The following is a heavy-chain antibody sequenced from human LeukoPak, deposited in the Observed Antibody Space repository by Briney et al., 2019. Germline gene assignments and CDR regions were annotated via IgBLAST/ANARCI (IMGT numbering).Heavy chain of an antibody. J-gene: IGHJ4*02. D-gene: IGHD3-9*01. CDR1: GFTFTDYP. Sequence: PGGSLRLSCATSGFTFTDYPMNWVRQAPGKGLEWVSNIRTGTQGANYAVYADSVKGSVTFSRDDAKNTLYLHMHSLRDDDTAVYYCARDQRYAFDYWGQGILVTVSS. V-gene: IGHV3-48*02. CDR3: ARDQRYAFDY. CDR2: IRTGTQGANYA.